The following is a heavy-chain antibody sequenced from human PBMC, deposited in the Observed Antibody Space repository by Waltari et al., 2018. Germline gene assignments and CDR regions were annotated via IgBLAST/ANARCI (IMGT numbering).Heavy chain of an antibody. CDR1: GGSISSSSYY. Sequence: QLQLQESGPGLVKPSETLSLTCTVSGGSISSSSYYWGWIRQPPGKGLEWIGSIYYSGSTYDNPSLKSRVIISVDTSKNQFSLKLSSVTAADTAVYYCARHPKDYDFWSGYYNYYYGMDVWGQGTTVTVSS. CDR3: ARHPKDYDFWSGYYNYYYGMDV. D-gene: IGHD3-3*01. J-gene: IGHJ6*02. V-gene: IGHV4-39*01. CDR2: IYYSGST.